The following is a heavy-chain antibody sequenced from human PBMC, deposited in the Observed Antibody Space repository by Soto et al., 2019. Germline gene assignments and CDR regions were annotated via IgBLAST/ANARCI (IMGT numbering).Heavy chain of an antibody. V-gene: IGHV3-23*01. J-gene: IGHJ5*02. CDR3: AKDRSPYNWNSHWFDP. D-gene: IGHD1-7*01. Sequence: PGGSLRLSCAASGFTFSSYAMSWVRQAPGKGLEWVSAISGSGGSTYYADSVKGRFTISRDNSKNTLYLQMNSLRAEDTAVYYCAKDRSPYNWNSHWFDPWGQGTLVTVSS. CDR2: ISGSGGST. CDR1: GFTFSSYA.